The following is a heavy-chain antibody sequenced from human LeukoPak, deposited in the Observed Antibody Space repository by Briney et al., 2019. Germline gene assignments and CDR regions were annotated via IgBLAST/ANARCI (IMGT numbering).Heavy chain of an antibody. CDR2: ISGCGGST. CDR3: AKGLLRIAAAGYFDY. V-gene: IGHV3-23*01. D-gene: IGHD6-13*01. Sequence: TGGSLRLSCAASGFTFSDYYMSWIRQAPGKGLEWVSAISGCGGSTYYADSVKGRFTISRDNSKNTLYLQMNSLRAEDTAVYYCAKGLLRIAAAGYFDYWGQGTLVTVSS. J-gene: IGHJ4*02. CDR1: GFTFSDYY.